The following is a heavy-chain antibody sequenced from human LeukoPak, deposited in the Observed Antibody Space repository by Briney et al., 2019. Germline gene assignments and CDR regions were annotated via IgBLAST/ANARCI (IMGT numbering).Heavy chain of an antibody. CDR2: IGYDGSNK. Sequence: PGGSLRLSCAASGFSFSSYGMHWVRQAPGKGLEWVAVIGYDGSNKYYADSVKGRLTISRDNSKNTLYLQMNSLRTEDTAVYFCAKEIYYDSSAFFDYWGQGTLVTVSS. CDR3: AKEIYYDSSAFFDY. CDR1: GFSFSSYG. J-gene: IGHJ4*02. D-gene: IGHD3-22*01. V-gene: IGHV3-30*18.